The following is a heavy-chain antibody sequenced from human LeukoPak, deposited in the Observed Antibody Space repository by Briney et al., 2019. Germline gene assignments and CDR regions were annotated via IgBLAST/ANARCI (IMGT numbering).Heavy chain of an antibody. J-gene: IGHJ4*02. V-gene: IGHV3-30*03. D-gene: IGHD5-18*01. CDR2: ISYDGSNK. CDR3: ALDTAMPH. CDR1: GFTFSSYG. Sequence: GGSLRLSCAASGFTFSSYGMHWVRQAPGKGLEWVAVISYDGSNKYYADSVKGRFTISRDNSKNTLYLQMTSLRAEDTAVYYCALDTAMPHWGQGTLVTVSS.